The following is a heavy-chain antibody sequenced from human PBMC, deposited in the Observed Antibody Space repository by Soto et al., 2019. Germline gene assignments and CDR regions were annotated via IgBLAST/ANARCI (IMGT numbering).Heavy chain of an antibody. CDR2: INSDGSST. CDR3: ATGQQVRMADI. Sequence: PGGSLRLSCVASGFTISSHWMHWVRQAPGKGLVWVSRINSDGSSTSYADSVKGRFIISRDNAKNTLYLQMNSLRAEDTAVYFCATGQQVRMADIWGQGTMVTVSS. V-gene: IGHV3-74*01. CDR1: GFTISSHW. J-gene: IGHJ3*02. D-gene: IGHD6-13*01.